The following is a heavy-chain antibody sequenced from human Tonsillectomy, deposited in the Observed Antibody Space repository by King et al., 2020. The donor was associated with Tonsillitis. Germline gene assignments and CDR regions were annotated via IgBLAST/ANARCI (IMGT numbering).Heavy chain of an antibody. CDR2: IYPVDSDT. CDR3: ARSETTHGSRYFDY. J-gene: IGHJ4*02. CDR1: GYSFTSYW. D-gene: IGHD2-8*01. Sequence: QLVQSGAEVKKPGESLKISCKGSGYSFTSYWIGWVRQMPGKGLEWMGIIYPVDSDTIYSPSFQGKFTTSADKSISTAYLQGSSLKASATAMYYCARSETTHGSRYFDYWGQGTLVTVSS. V-gene: IGHV5-51*01.